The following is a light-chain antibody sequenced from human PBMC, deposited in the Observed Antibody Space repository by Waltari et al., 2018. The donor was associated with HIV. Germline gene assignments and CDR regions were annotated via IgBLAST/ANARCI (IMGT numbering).Light chain of an antibody. V-gene: IGKV1-27*01. CDR3: QKYNAVPIT. Sequence: DIQVTQSPSSLSASVGDRVTITCRTSQVIGNYLAWYQQKPGKVPKVLIHSASTLQSGVPFRFRGNGSETDFTLTINNLQPEDVATYYCQKYNAVPITFGQGTRLEI. J-gene: IGKJ5*01. CDR2: SAS. CDR1: QVIGNY.